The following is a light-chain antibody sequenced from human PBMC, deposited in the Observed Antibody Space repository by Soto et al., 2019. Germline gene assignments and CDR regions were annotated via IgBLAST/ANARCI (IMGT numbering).Light chain of an antibody. CDR2: DAS. Sequence: EIVLTQSPASLSLSPGERATLSCRASRSVGSYLAWYQQKPGQAPRLLIYDASNRATGLPARFSGSGSGTDFTLTISSLEPEDFAVYYGQQRSKWSPAGITFGPGTKVDIK. V-gene: IGKV3-11*01. CDR3: QQRSKWSPAGIT. J-gene: IGKJ3*01. CDR1: RSVGSY.